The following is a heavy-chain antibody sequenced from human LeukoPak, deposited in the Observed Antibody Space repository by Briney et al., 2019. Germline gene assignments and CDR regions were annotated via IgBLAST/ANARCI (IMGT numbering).Heavy chain of an antibody. Sequence: SVKVSCKASGGTFSSYAISWVRQAPGQGLEWMGRIIPILGIANYAQKFQGRVTITADKSTSTAYMELSSLRSEDTAVYYCAREDYGDYGGTFDYWGQGTLVTVSS. CDR2: IIPILGIA. CDR1: GGTFSSYA. CDR3: AREDYGDYGGTFDY. V-gene: IGHV1-69*04. D-gene: IGHD4-17*01. J-gene: IGHJ4*02.